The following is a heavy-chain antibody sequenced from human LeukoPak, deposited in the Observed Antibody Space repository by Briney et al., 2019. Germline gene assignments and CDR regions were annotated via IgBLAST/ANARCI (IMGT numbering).Heavy chain of an antibody. J-gene: IGHJ4*02. CDR2: IKEDGSER. CDR3: ATAVEMATIDY. D-gene: IGHD5-24*01. CDR1: GFPFSSYW. Sequence: GGSLRLSCVASGFPFSSYWMTWVRQAPGKGLEWVASIKEDGSERQYVDSVKGRFSISRDNTKGSLFLQLNSLRSEDTAVYYCATAVEMATIDYWGQGTLVTVSS. V-gene: IGHV3-7*03.